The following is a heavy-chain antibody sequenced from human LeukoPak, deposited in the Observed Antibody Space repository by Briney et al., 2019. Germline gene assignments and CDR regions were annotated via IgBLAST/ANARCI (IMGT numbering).Heavy chain of an antibody. CDR1: GYTFTGYY. D-gene: IGHD3-22*01. Sequence: ASVKVSCKASGYTFTGYYMHWVRQAPGQGLEWMGWINPNSGGTNYAQKFQGRVTMTRDTSISTAYMELSRLRSDDTAVYYCARVRYYYDSSAAGFFDYWGQGTLVTVSS. V-gene: IGHV1-2*02. CDR2: INPNSGGT. CDR3: ARVRYYYDSSAAGFFDY. J-gene: IGHJ4*02.